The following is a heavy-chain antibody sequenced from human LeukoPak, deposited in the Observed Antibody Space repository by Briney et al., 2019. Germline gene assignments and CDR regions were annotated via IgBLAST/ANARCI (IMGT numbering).Heavy chain of an antibody. Sequence: SETLSLTCAVYGGSFSGYYWSWIRQPPGKGLEWIGEINHSGSTNYNPSLKSRVTISVDTSKNQFSLKLSSVTAADTAVYYCARDQYGGGFDYWGQGTLVTVSS. D-gene: IGHD4-23*01. CDR3: ARDQYGGGFDY. CDR2: INHSGST. J-gene: IGHJ4*02. CDR1: GGSFSGYY. V-gene: IGHV4-34*01.